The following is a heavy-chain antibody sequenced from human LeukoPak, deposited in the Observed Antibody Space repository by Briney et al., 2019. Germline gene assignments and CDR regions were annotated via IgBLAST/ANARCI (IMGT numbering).Heavy chain of an antibody. CDR3: ATTCTNGVCYTGTFDY. J-gene: IGHJ4*02. CDR2: FDPEDGET. D-gene: IGHD2-8*01. CDR1: GGTFSSYA. V-gene: IGHV1-24*01. Sequence: ASVKVSCKASGGTFSSYAISWVRQAPGQGLEWMGGFDPEDGETIYAQKFQGRVTMTEDTSTDTAYMELSSLRSEDTAVYYCATTCTNGVCYTGTFDYWGQGTLVTVSS.